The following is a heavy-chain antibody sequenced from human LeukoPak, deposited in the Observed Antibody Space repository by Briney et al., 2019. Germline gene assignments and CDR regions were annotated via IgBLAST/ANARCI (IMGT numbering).Heavy chain of an antibody. CDR2: IIPILGIA. D-gene: IGHD6-6*01. CDR3: AREYSSSPWAFDY. Sequence: SVKVSCKASGGTFIRYTISWVRQAPGQGLEWMGRIIPILGIANYAQKFQGRVTITADKSTSTAYMELSSLRSEDTAVYYCAREYSSSPWAFDYWGQGTLVTVSS. CDR1: GGTFIRYT. V-gene: IGHV1-69*04. J-gene: IGHJ4*02.